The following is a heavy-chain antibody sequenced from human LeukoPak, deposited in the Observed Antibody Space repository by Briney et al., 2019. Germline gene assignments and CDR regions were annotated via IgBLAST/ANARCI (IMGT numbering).Heavy chain of an antibody. D-gene: IGHD3-16*01. Sequence: ASVKVSCKASGYSFTNFGISWVRQAPGQGLEWVGWVSGYHGKTNYAQKVQGRVTMTTDTSTTTAYMELRSLRSDDTAVYYCARGGSYYYPYYMDVWGKGTTVTVSS. V-gene: IGHV1-18*01. CDR1: GYSFTNFG. CDR3: ARGGSYYYPYYMDV. J-gene: IGHJ6*03. CDR2: VSGYHGKT.